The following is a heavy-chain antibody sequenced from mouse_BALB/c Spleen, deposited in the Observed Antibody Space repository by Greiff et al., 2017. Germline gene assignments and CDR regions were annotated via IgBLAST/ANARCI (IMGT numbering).Heavy chain of an antibody. CDR1: GFTFTNHH. D-gene: IGHD1-1*01. CDR3: ARRTTVVATNYLDY. CDR2: INPYNDYT. V-gene: IGHV1S45*01. Sequence: EVLLLQSGGDLVRPGASVKLSCTAFGFTFTNHHINWVRQRPGQGLDWIGYINPYNDYTCYNQKVKGKATLTVDKSYSTAYMELSSLTSEDSAVYYCARRTTVVATNYLDYWGQGTTLTVSS. J-gene: IGHJ2*01.